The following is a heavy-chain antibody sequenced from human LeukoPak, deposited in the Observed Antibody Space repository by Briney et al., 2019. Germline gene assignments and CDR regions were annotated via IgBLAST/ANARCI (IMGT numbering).Heavy chain of an antibody. J-gene: IGHJ4*02. CDR2: IYYSGST. V-gene: IGHV4-59*01. CDR1: GGSISSYY. CDR3: ARVIDYYGSGSYVDY. Sequence: SETLSLTCTVSGGSISSYYWSWIRQPPGKGLEWIGYIYYSGSTNYNPSLKSRVTISVDTSKNQLSLKLSSVTAADTAVYYCARVIDYYGSGSYVDYWGQGTLVTVSS. D-gene: IGHD3-10*01.